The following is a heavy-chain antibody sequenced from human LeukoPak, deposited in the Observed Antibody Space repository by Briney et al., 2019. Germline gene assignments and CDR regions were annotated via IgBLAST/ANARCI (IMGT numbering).Heavy chain of an antibody. CDR3: ARAPGYDNRKDFDY. V-gene: IGHV4-38-2*02. CDR1: GYSIRSGYY. Sequence: KTSETLSLTCTVSGYSIRSGYYWGWVRQPPGKGLEWIGTIYHRGNTYYNPSLQSRVTISLDTSKNQFSVRLSSVTAADTAIYYCARAPGYDNRKDFDYWGQGTLVTVSS. D-gene: IGHD3-22*01. J-gene: IGHJ4*02. CDR2: IYHRGNT.